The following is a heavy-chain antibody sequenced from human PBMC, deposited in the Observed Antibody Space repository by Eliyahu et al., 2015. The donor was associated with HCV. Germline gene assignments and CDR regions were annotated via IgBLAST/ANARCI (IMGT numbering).Heavy chain of an antibody. CDR1: GFXFXSYG. D-gene: IGHD3-22*01. Sequence: QVQLVESGGGVVQPGRSLXLSCAASGFXFXSYGMHWVRQAPGKGLEWVAVISYDGSNKYYADSVKGRFTISRDNSKNTLYLQMNSLRAEDTAVYYCAKGSSGYYDEDYFDYWGQGTLVTVSS. CDR2: ISYDGSNK. CDR3: AKGSSGYYDEDYFDY. J-gene: IGHJ4*02. V-gene: IGHV3-30*18.